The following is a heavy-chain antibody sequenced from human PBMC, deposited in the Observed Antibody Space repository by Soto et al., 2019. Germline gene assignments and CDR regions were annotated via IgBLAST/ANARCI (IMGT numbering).Heavy chain of an antibody. CDR3: ARGSPPYDILTGYWSAYYYYYGMDV. CDR2: MNPNSGNT. J-gene: IGHJ6*02. Sequence: GASVKVSCKASGYTFTGYYMHWVRQAPGQGLEWMGWMNPNSGNTGYAQKFQGRVTMTRNTSISTAYMELSSLRSEDTAVYYCARGSPPYDILTGYWSAYYYYYGMDVWGQGTTVTVSS. CDR1: GYTFTGYY. V-gene: IGHV1-8*02. D-gene: IGHD3-9*01.